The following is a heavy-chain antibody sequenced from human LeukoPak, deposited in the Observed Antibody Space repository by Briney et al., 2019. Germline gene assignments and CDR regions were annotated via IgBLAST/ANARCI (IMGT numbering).Heavy chain of an antibody. V-gene: IGHV4-61*09. J-gene: IGHJ4*02. Sequence: SQTLSLTCTVSGGSISSGSDYWSWIRQPAGKGLEWIGHIYASGSTSYNPSLQSRVTISVDTSKHQFSLKVTSVTAADTAVYYCARAGGSVGWYGTIDSWGQGTLVTVSS. CDR2: IYASGST. D-gene: IGHD6-19*01. CDR3: ARAGGSVGWYGTIDS. CDR1: GGSISSGSDY.